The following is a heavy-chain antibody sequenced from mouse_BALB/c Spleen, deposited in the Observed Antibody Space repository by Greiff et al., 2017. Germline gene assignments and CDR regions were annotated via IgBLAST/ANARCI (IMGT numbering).Heavy chain of an antibody. V-gene: IGHV5-6*02. CDR3: ARQGGYDYDGWFAY. CDR2: ISSGGSYT. J-gene: IGHJ3*01. Sequence: DVKLVESGGDLVKPGGSLKLSCAASGFTFSSYGMSWVRQTPDKRLEWVATISSGGSYTYYPDSVKGRFTISRDNAKNTLYLQMSSLKSEDTAMYYCARQGGYDYDGWFAYWGQGTLVTVSA. D-gene: IGHD2-4*01. CDR1: GFTFSSYG.